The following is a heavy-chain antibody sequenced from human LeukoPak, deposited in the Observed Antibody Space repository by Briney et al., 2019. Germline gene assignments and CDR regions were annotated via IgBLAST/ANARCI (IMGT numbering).Heavy chain of an antibody. CDR3: ARGPAHGLDY. V-gene: IGHV3-21*01. CDR2: VSSSGNYI. CDR1: GFTFISYM. Sequence: GGSLRLSCAASGFTFISYMMNWVRQAPGKGLDWVASVSSSGNYIYYADSVRGRFTISRDNAKNSLYLQVNSLRGEDAAMYFCARGPAHGLDYWGQGTPVTVSS. J-gene: IGHJ4*02.